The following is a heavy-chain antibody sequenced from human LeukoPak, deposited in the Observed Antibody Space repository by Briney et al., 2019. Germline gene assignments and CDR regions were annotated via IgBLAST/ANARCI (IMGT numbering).Heavy chain of an antibody. CDR1: GGSISGGSYY. V-gene: IGHV4-61*01. J-gene: IGHJ4*02. CDR2: IYYSGST. Sequence: SETLSLTCTVSGGSISGGSYYWNWIRQPPGKGLEWIGYIYYSGSTNYNPSLKSRVTISVDTSKNQFSLKLSSVTAADTAVYYCARALFNPNFDYWGQGTLVTVSS. CDR3: ARALFNPNFDY.